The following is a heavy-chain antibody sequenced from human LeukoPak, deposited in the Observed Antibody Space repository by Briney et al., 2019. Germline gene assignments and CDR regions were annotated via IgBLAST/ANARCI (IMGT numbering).Heavy chain of an antibody. J-gene: IGHJ4*02. CDR2: INPSSGST. Sequence: ASVTVSCKASGYIFTSYYMHWVRQAPGQGLEWMGIINPSSGSTTYTQKFKGRLTMTRDTSTSTVYMELSSLGSEDTAMYFCARDNYDSGAYYYFDNWAREPWSPSPQ. V-gene: IGHV1-46*01. CDR3: ARDNYDSGAYYYFDN. D-gene: IGHD3-22*01. CDR1: GYIFTSYY.